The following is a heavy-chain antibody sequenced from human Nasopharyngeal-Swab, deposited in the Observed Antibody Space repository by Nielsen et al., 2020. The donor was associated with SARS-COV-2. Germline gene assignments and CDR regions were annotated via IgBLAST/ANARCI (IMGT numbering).Heavy chain of an antibody. CDR1: GCTFTSYY. CDR2: INPSGGST. V-gene: IGHV1-46*01. CDR3: ARVPTVGGDYTDGDHWFDP. Sequence: ASVKVSCKASGCTFTSYYMHWVRQAPGQGLEWMGIINPSGGSTSYAQKFRGRVTMTRDTSTSTIYMELSSLRSEDTAVYYCARVPTVGGDYTDGDHWFDPWGQGTLVTVSS. J-gene: IGHJ5*02. D-gene: IGHD4-17*01.